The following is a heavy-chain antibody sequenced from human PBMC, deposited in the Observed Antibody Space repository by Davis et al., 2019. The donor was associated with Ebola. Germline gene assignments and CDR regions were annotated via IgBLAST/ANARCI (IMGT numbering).Heavy chain of an antibody. V-gene: IGHV3-69-1*01. J-gene: IGHJ6*02. CDR3: ARGSREYSGYVVFYYYGMDV. D-gene: IGHD5-12*01. Sequence: GESLKISCAASGFTFDDYAMHWVRQAPGKGLEWVSVIYSGSSTYYADSVKGRFTISRDNAKNSLYLQMNSLRAEDTAVYYCARGSREYSGYVVFYYYGMDVWGQGTTVTVSS. CDR2: IYSGSST. CDR1: GFTFDDYA.